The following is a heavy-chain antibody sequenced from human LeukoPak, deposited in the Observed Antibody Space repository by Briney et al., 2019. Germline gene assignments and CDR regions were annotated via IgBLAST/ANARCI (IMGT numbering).Heavy chain of an antibody. V-gene: IGHV1-3*01. CDR1: GYTFTSYA. Sequence: ASVKVSCKASGYTFTSYAMHWVRQAPGQRLEWMGWINAGNGNTKYSQKFQGRVTITRDTSASTAYMELSSLRSEDTAVYYCASVRVRGVTMGPFDYWGQGTLVTVSS. CDR2: INAGNGNT. J-gene: IGHJ4*02. CDR3: ASVRVRGVTMGPFDY. D-gene: IGHD3-10*01.